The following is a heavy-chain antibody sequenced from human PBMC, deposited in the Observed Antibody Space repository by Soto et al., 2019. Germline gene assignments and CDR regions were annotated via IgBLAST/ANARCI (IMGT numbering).Heavy chain of an antibody. J-gene: IGHJ4*02. V-gene: IGHV1-18*01. Sequence: QVQLVQSGAEVKKPGASVKVSCKASGYTFTSYGISWVRQAPGQGLEWMGWISAYNGNTNYAQKLQGRVTMTTDTSMSTAYMELRSLRSDDTAVYYCARVSHSSSWYRSMGILDYWGQGTLVTVSS. CDR1: GYTFTSYG. CDR3: ARVSHSSSWYRSMGILDY. D-gene: IGHD6-13*01. CDR2: ISAYNGNT.